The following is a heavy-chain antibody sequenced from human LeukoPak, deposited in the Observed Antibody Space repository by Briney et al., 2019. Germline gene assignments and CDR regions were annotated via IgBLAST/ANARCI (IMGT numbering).Heavy chain of an antibody. V-gene: IGHV4-59*01. Sequence: SETLSLTXTVSGGSISSYYWSWIGQPPGKGLEWIGYIYYSWSTNYNPSLKSRVTISVETSKNQFSLKLSSVTAADTAVYYCARSGGYYPARNWFDPWGQGTLVTVSS. J-gene: IGHJ5*02. CDR2: IYYSWST. D-gene: IGHD3-22*01. CDR1: GGSISSYY. CDR3: ARSGGYYPARNWFDP.